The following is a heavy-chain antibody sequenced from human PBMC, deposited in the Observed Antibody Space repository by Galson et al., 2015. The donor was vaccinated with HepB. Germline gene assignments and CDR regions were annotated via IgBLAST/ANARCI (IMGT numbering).Heavy chain of an antibody. CDR1: GFSFSDFA. D-gene: IGHD4-23*01. J-gene: IGHJ4*02. CDR3: AKTRYGGSGKPYYFGY. Sequence: SLRLSCAASGFSFSDFAMTWVRQAPQAPGKGLEWVSSISSDARNKYYADSLRGRYSISRDNSQSTLYLQMNSLRAEDTAVYYCAKTRYGGSGKPYYFGYWGQGTLVTVSS. CDR2: ISSDARNK. V-gene: IGHV3-23*01.